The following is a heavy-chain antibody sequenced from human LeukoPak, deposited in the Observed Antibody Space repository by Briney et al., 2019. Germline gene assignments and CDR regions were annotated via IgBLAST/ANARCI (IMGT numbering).Heavy chain of an antibody. CDR3: ARASPLGYCSGGSCYSGYFDY. J-gene: IGHJ4*02. Sequence: ASVKVSCKAPGGTFSSYAISWVRQAPGQGLEWMGGIIPIFGTANYAQKFQGRVTITTDESTSTAYMELSSLRSEDTAVYYCARASPLGYCSGGSCYSGYFDYWGQGTLVTVSS. CDR1: GGTFSSYA. CDR2: IIPIFGTA. V-gene: IGHV1-69*05. D-gene: IGHD2-15*01.